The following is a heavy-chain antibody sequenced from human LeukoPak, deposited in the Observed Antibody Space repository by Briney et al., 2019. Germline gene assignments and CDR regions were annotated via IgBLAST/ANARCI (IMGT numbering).Heavy chain of an antibody. D-gene: IGHD6-25*01. J-gene: IGHJ3*02. V-gene: IGHV4-61*02. CDR3: ARAVSGYAFDI. CDR2: IFTSGST. CDR1: GGSISSGSYY. Sequence: SETLSLTCTVSGGSISSGSYYWSWIRRPAGKGLEWIGRIFTSGSTDYNPSLKSRVTMSIDTSKNQFSLKLSSVTAADTAVYYCARAVSGYAFDIWGQGTMVTVSS.